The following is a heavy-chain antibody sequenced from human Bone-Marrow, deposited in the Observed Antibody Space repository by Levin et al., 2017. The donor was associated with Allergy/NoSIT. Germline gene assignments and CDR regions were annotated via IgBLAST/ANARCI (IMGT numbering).Heavy chain of an antibody. D-gene: IGHD6-19*01. V-gene: IGHV3-21*01. J-gene: IGHJ4*02. CDR2: IRSRSNYI. CDR3: ARDRAAYAVAGPYCFDY. CDR1: GFTFSSHS. Sequence: GESLKISCAASGFTFSSHSMNWVRQAPGKGLEWVSSIRSRSNYIYYADSVKGRFTISRDNAKHSLYLQMNSLRVDDTAVYYCARDRAAYAVAGPYCFDYWGQGTLVTVSS.